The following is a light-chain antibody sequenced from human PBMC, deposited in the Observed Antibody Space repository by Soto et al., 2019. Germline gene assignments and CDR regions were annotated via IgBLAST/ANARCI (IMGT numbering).Light chain of an antibody. Sequence: QSVLTQPPSVSGAPGQRVTISCTGSSSNIGAGYDVHWYQQLPGTAPKLLIYGNSNRPSGVPDRFSGSKSGTSASLAITGLQAEDEADYYCQSYDRSLSGSRVFGTGTKVTVL. V-gene: IGLV1-40*01. CDR2: GNS. CDR1: SSNIGAGYD. J-gene: IGLJ1*01. CDR3: QSYDRSLSGSRV.